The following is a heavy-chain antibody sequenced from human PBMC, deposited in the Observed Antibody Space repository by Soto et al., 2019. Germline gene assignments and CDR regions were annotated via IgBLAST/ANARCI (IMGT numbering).Heavy chain of an antibody. Sequence: WGSLRLSCAASGLPFSDYYMSWIRQAPGKGLEWVSYISSSSSYTNCADSVKGRFTISRDNAKNSLYLQMNSLSAEHTAVYYCASSSPRGGPACGGLEFWG. CDR3: ASSSPRGGPACGGLEF. D-gene: IGHD3-16*01. J-gene: IGHJ6*02. CDR1: GLPFSDYY. V-gene: IGHV3-11*06. CDR2: ISSSSSYT.